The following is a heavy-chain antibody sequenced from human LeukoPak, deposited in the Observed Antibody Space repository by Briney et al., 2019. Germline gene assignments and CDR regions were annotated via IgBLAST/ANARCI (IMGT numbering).Heavy chain of an antibody. Sequence: PGGSLRLSCAASGFTFSSYSMNWVRQAPGKGLEWVSSISSSSSYIYYADSVKGRFTISRDNAKNSLYLQMNSLRAEDTAVYYCARDRFLGDVVVVEPVHYMDVWGEGTTVTVSS. CDR2: ISSSSSYI. V-gene: IGHV3-21*01. CDR1: GFTFSSYS. J-gene: IGHJ6*03. D-gene: IGHD2-2*01. CDR3: ARDRFLGDVVVVEPVHYMDV.